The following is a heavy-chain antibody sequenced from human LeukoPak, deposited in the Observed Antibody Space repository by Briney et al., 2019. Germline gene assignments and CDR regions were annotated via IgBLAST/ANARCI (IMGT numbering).Heavy chain of an antibody. CDR2: INHSGST. J-gene: IGHJ3*02. D-gene: IGHD4-17*01. CDR3: ARSRLRWPDAFDI. CDR1: GGSFSGYY. Sequence: SETLSLTCVVYGGSFSGYYWSWIRQPPGKGLEWIGEINHSGSTNYNPSLKSRVTISVDTSKNQFSLKLSSVTAADTAVYYCARSRLRWPDAFDIWGQGTMVTVSS. V-gene: IGHV4-34*01.